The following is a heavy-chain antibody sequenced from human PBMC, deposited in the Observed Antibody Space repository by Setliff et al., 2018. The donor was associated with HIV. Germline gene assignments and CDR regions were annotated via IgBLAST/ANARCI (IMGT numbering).Heavy chain of an antibody. CDR3: ARGVKWLDP. Sequence: GGSLRLSCSTSGFVFSRFGFHWVRQTPGKGLEWVAVIWHDGTNKYYVDSVKGRFTISRDDSKNRVLLQMHSLRGEDTALYYCARGVKWLDPWGQGILVTVSS. CDR1: GFVFSRFG. CDR2: IWHDGTNK. J-gene: IGHJ5*02. V-gene: IGHV3-33*03. D-gene: IGHD3-16*01.